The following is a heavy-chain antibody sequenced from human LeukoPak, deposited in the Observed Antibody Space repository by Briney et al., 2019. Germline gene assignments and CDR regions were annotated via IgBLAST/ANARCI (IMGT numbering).Heavy chain of an antibody. CDR3: ARGEGGNFYCDY. CDR1: GGSISSYY. J-gene: IGHJ4*02. V-gene: IGHV4-59*01. Sequence: NTSETLSLTCTASGGSISSYYWSWIRQPPGKGLEWIGFIYYSGSTNYNPSLKSRVTISVDTSKNQFYLQLSTVTAADTAVYYCARGEGGNFYCDYWGQGNLVTVSS. CDR2: IYYSGST. D-gene: IGHD4-23*01.